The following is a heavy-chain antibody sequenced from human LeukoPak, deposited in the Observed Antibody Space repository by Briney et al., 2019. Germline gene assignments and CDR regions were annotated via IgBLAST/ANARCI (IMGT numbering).Heavy chain of an antibody. J-gene: IGHJ4*02. CDR2: IKSKTDGGTT. CDR1: GFTCSNAW. D-gene: IGHD3-10*01. V-gene: IGHV3-15*01. CDR3: TTYLVNYYGSGSGTLDY. Sequence: GGSLRLSCAASGFTCSNAWMSWVRQGPGKGLEWVGRIKSKTDGGTTDYAAPVKGRFTISRDDSKNTLYLQMNSLKTEDTAVYYCTTYLVNYYGSGSGTLDYWGQGTLVTVSS.